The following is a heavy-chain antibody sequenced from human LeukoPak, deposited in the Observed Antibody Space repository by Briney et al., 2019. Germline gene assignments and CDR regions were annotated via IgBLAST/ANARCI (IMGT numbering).Heavy chain of an antibody. CDR1: GYSFTSYW. CDR3: AGGGYSYGHPDYYYYGMDV. V-gene: IGHV5-51*01. J-gene: IGHJ6*02. D-gene: IGHD5-18*01. Sequence: GESLKISCKGSGYSFTSYWIGWVRQMPGKGLEWMGIIYPGDSDTRYSPSFLGQVTISADKSISTAYLQWSSLKASDTAMYYCAGGGYSYGHPDYYYYGMDVWGQGTTVTVSS. CDR2: IYPGDSDT.